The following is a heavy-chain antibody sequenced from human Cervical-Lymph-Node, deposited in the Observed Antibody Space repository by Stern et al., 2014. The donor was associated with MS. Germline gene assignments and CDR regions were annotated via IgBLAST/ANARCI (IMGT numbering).Heavy chain of an antibody. J-gene: IGHJ2*01. D-gene: IGHD1-1*01. CDR3: VKPYWTQLWASHFDL. CDR1: GFSFGDYA. Sequence: EVQLVESGGGLVKPGGSLRLPCAASGFSFGDYAMHWVRQAPGKGLEWGSGLTWNSDRIAYADSVKGRFTISRDNAKSSLYLHMDSLRPEDTAFYYCVKPYWTQLWASHFDLWGRGSLVTVSS. V-gene: IGHV3-9*01. CDR2: LTWNSDRI.